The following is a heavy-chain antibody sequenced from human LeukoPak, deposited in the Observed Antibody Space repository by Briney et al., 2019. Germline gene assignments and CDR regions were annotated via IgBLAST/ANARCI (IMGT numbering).Heavy chain of an antibody. CDR1: GGSFSGYY. D-gene: IGHD2-15*01. Sequence: SETLSLTCAVYGGSFSGYYWSWIRQPPGKGLEWIGEINHSGSTNYNPSLKSRVTISVDTSKNQFSLKLSSVTAADTAVYYCARGVVVGPNYYYGMDVWGKGTTVTVSS. J-gene: IGHJ6*04. V-gene: IGHV4-34*01. CDR2: INHSGST. CDR3: ARGVVVGPNYYYGMDV.